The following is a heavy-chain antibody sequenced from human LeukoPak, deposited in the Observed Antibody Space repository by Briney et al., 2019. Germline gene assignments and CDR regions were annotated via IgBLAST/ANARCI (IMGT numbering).Heavy chain of an antibody. J-gene: IGHJ4*02. CDR3: ARVYGDYVLGY. V-gene: IGHV4-30-2*01. D-gene: IGHD4-17*01. CDR1: GGSISSGGYY. CDR2: IYHSGST. Sequence: PSQTLSLTCTVSGGSISSGGYYWSWIRRPPGKGLEWIGYIYHSGSTYYNPSLKSRVTISVDRSKNQFSLKLSSVTAADTAVYYCARVYGDYVLGYWGQGTLVTVSS.